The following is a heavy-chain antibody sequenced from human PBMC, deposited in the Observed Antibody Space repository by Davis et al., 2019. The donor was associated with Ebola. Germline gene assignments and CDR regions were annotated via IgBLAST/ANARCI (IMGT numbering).Heavy chain of an antibody. CDR3: ARQGSRILTGYYSSWFDP. V-gene: IGHV4-59*08. CDR2: IYYSGST. J-gene: IGHJ5*02. Sequence: SETLSLTCTVSGGSISSYYWSWIRQPPGKGLEWIGYIYYSGSTYYNPSLKSRVTISVDTSKNQFSLKLSSVTAADTAVYYCARQGSRILTGYYSSWFDPWGQGTLVTVSS. D-gene: IGHD3-9*01. CDR1: GGSISSYY.